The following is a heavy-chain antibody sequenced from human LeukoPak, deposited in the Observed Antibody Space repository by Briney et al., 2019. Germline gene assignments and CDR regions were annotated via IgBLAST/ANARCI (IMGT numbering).Heavy chain of an antibody. CDR2: ISSSSSTI. Sequence: PGGSLRLSCAASGFTFSSYSMNWVRQAPGKGLEWVSYISSSSSTIYYADSVKGRFTISRDNAKNSLYLQMNSLRAEDTAVYYCARGRAAVDYWGQGSLVTVSS. D-gene: IGHD2-15*01. CDR3: ARGRAAVDY. CDR1: GFTFSSYS. J-gene: IGHJ4*02. V-gene: IGHV3-48*04.